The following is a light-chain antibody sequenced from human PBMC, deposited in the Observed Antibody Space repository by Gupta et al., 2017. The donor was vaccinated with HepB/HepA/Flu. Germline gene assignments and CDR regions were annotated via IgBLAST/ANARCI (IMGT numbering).Light chain of an antibody. J-gene: IGLJ1*01. V-gene: IGLV3-1*01. CDR1: KLGDKY. CDR2: QDS. Sequence: SYELTQPPSVSVSPGPTASITCSGDKLGDKYACWYQQKPGQSPMLVIYQDSKRPSGIPERFSGSNSGNTATLNISGTQAMDEADYYCQAWDSSTLYVFGTGTKVTVL. CDR3: QAWDSSTLYV.